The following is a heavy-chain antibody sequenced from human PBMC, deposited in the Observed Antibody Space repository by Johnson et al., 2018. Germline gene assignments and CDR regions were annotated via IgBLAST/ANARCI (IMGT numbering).Heavy chain of an antibody. CDR1: GGSISSYY. CDR3: ARDDGWFGDPYYYYYMAV. CDR2: IYYSGST. Sequence: QVQLQESGTGLVKPSETLSLTCTVSGGSISSYYWSWIRQPPGKGLEWIGYIYYSGSTNYNPSLKSRVTIAVDTSKNKFSLKLSPVTAADTAVYYCARDDGWFGDPYYYYYMAVWGKGTTVTVSS. D-gene: IGHD3-10*01. J-gene: IGHJ6*03. V-gene: IGHV4-59*01.